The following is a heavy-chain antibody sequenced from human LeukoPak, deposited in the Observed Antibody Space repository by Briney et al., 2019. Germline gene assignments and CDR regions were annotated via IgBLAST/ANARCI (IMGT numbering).Heavy chain of an antibody. CDR2: INTGGSST. CDR3: AKKKSGNGDRFDF. J-gene: IGHJ4*02. D-gene: IGHD2-8*01. CDR1: GFTFSNYW. V-gene: IGHV3-74*01. Sequence: PGGSLRLSCTASGFTFSNYWMHWVRQVPGKGLVWVSRINTGGSSTTYADSVKGRFTISRDNSRNTLYLQMNKLTAEDTAVYYCAKKKSGNGDRFDFWGQGTLVTVSS.